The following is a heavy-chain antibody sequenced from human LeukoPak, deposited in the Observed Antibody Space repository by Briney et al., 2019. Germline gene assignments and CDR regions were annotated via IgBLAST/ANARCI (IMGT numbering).Heavy chain of an antibody. CDR3: ARGPKATSRITIPYYYYMDV. D-gene: IGHD3-3*01. V-gene: IGHV1-2*02. Sequence: ASVKVSCKASGYTFTGYYMHWVRQAPGQGLEWMGWINPNSGGTNYAQKFQGRVTITRNTSISTAYMELSSLRSEDTAVYYCARGPKATSRITIPYYYYMDVWGKGTTVTVSS. CDR1: GYTFTGYY. CDR2: INPNSGGT. J-gene: IGHJ6*03.